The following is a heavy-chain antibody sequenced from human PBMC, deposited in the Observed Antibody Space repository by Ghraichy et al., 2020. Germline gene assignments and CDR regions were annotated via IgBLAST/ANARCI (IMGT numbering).Heavy chain of an antibody. CDR2: INHSGST. D-gene: IGHD3-16*02. J-gene: IGHJ3*02. CDR3: VRGLLYYVWGSYRSSHAFDI. Sequence: SETLSLTCAVYGGSFSGYYWSWIRQPPGKGLEWIGEINHSGSTNYNPSLKSRVTISVDTSKNQFSLKLSSVTAADTAVYYCVRGLLYYVWGSYRSSHAFDIWGQGTMVTVSS. CDR1: GGSFSGYY. V-gene: IGHV4-34*01.